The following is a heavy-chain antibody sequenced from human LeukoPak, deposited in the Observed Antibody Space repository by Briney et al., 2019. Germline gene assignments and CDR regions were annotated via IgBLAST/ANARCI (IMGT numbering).Heavy chain of an antibody. Sequence: QPSETLSLTCTVSGGSISSYYWSWIRQPPGKGLEWIGYIYYSGSTNYNPSLKSRVTISVDTSKNQFSLKLSSVTAADTAVYYCTRLAAAGTLYYGMDVWGQGTTVTVSS. J-gene: IGHJ6*02. CDR3: TRLAAAGTLYYGMDV. CDR2: IYYSGST. D-gene: IGHD6-13*01. CDR1: GGSISSYY. V-gene: IGHV4-59*08.